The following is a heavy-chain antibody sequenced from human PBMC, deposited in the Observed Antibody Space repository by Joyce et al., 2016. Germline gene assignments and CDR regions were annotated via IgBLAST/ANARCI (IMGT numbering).Heavy chain of an antibody. J-gene: IGHJ6*02. D-gene: IGHD2-2*01. Sequence: QVQLVESGGGVVQPGRSLRLSCAASGSTFSNYGMHWVRQAPGKGLEWVAVISYAGNNKYYADSVKGRFTISKDNSKNTLYLQMNSLRAEDTAVYYCAKAHSPDCNSTSCRFVNYYYYYGMDVWGQGTTVTVSS. V-gene: IGHV3-30*18. CDR2: ISYAGNNK. CDR1: GSTFSNYG. CDR3: AKAHSPDCNSTSCRFVNYYYYYGMDV.